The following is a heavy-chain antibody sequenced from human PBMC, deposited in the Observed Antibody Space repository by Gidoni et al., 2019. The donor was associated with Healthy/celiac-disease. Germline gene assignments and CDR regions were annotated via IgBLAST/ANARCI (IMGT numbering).Heavy chain of an antibody. J-gene: IGHJ4*02. Sequence: EVQLLESGGVLVQPGGSLRLSCAASGFTFSSYAMSWVRQAPGKGLEWVSAISGSGGSTYYADAVKGRFTISRDNSKNTLYLQMNSLRAEDTAVYYCAKDPAFGDVGSGCFDYWGQGTLVTVSS. CDR3: AKDPAFGDVGSGCFDY. D-gene: IGHD6-19*01. CDR2: ISGSGGST. V-gene: IGHV3-23*01. CDR1: GFTFSSYA.